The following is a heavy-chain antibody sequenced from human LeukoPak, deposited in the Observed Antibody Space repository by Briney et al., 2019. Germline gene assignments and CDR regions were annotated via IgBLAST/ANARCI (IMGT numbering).Heavy chain of an antibody. CDR2: IKQDGTEK. V-gene: IGHV3-7*01. D-gene: IGHD3-10*01. Sequence: GGSLRLSCVASGFTFSSRDWMTWVRQAPGKGLEWVANIKQDGTEKYYVDSVKGRFTISRDNSKNTLYLQMNSLRAEDTAVYYCAKDKMVRGVTTPFDYWGQGTLVTVSS. CDR3: AKDKMVRGVTTPFDY. CDR1: GFTFSSRDW. J-gene: IGHJ4*02.